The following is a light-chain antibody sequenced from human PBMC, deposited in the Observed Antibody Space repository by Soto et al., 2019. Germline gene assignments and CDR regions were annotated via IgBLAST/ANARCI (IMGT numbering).Light chain of an antibody. CDR2: QVS. V-gene: IGLV2-14*01. J-gene: IGLJ1*01. Sequence: QSALTQPASVSGSPGQSIAISCTGTTSDVGAYNYVSWYQQHPGKAPKLMIYQVSNRPSGVSNRFSGSKSGNTASLTISGLQADDEADYYCSSYTSSTTYVFGTGIKLTVL. CDR1: TSDVGAYNY. CDR3: SSYTSSTTYV.